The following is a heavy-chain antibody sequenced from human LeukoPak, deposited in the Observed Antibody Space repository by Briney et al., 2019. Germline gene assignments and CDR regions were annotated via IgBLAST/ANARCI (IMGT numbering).Heavy chain of an antibody. Sequence: PPETLSLTCAVSGDSISSKNWWDWVPQPPGKGLEWIGEIYHGGNTNYNPSLKSPVTISVDKSKTQFSQILSSVTGADTPVYYCGGAREYSQSWSFGYWGQGTLVTVSS. V-gene: IGHV4-4*03. CDR2: IYHGGNT. D-gene: IGHD6-6*01. CDR3: GGAREYSQSWSFGY. J-gene: IGHJ4*02. CDR1: GDSISSKNW.